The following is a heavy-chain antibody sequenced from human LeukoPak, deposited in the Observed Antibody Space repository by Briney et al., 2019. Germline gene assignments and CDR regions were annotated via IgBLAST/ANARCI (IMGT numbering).Heavy chain of an antibody. D-gene: IGHD1-26*01. V-gene: IGHV3-21*01. Sequence: GGSLRLSCAASGFTFSSYSMNWVRQAPGKGLEWVSSISSSSSYIYYADTVKGRFTISRDNAKNSLYLQMNSLRAEDTAVYYCARDAVKLRGYYYYYMDVWGKGTTVTISS. J-gene: IGHJ6*03. CDR1: GFTFSSYS. CDR2: ISSSSSYI. CDR3: ARDAVKLRGYYYYYMDV.